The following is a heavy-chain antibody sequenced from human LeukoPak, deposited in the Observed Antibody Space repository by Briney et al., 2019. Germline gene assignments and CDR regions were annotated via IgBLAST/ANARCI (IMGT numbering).Heavy chain of an antibody. V-gene: IGHV4-31*03. D-gene: IGHD6-13*01. Sequence: PSETLSLTCTVSGGSISSGGYYWSWIRQHPGKGLEWIGYIYYSGSTYYNPSLKSRVTISVDTSKNQFSLKLSSATAADTAVYYCARRPPGIEYGMDVWGQGTTVTVSS. CDR3: ARRPPGIEYGMDV. CDR2: IYYSGST. J-gene: IGHJ6*02. CDR1: GGSISSGGYY.